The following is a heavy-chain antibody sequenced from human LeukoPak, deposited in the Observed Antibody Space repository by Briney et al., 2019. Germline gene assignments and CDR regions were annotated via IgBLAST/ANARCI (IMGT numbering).Heavy chain of an antibody. CDR2: IYYSGST. J-gene: IGHJ4*02. CDR1: GGSISSSSYY. CDR3: ARDPDGYNWATPYYFDY. V-gene: IGHV4-39*07. D-gene: IGHD5-24*01. Sequence: PSETLSLTCTVSGGSISSSSYYWGWIRQPPGKGLEWIGSIYYSGSTYYNPSLKSRVTISVDTSKNQFSLKLSSVTAADTAVYYCARDPDGYNWATPYYFDYWGQGTLVTVSS.